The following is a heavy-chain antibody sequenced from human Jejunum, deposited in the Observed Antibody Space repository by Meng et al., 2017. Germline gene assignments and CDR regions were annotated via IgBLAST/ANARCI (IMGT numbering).Heavy chain of an antibody. D-gene: IGHD3-22*01. V-gene: IGHV1-2*06. Sequence: HVRVVQSGAEVRKTGSSVKVSCKASGYTFTDYYLHWVRQGPGQGLEWMGRINPSSGGTNYAQKFQGRVTMTRDTSISTAYMELSRLRSDDTAVYYCARDTGYYDSSGYSLGYWGQGTLVTVSS. CDR1: GYTFTDYY. CDR2: INPSSGGT. CDR3: ARDTGYYDSSGYSLGY. J-gene: IGHJ4*02.